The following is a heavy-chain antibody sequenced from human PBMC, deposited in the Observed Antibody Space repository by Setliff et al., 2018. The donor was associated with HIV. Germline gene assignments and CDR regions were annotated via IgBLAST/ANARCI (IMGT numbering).Heavy chain of an antibody. V-gene: IGHV3-48*03. CDR3: ATKEPGTTYFQH. CDR2: ISSTGNVM. Sequence: GGSLRLSCAGSGFSFSSYEMNWVRQAPGKGLEWVSHISSTGNVMDYADFVKGRFTASRDNAESSMYLQMNNLRAEDTAVYYCATKEPGTTYFQHWGQGTLVTVSS. CDR1: GFSFSSYE. J-gene: IGHJ1*01. D-gene: IGHD1-1*01.